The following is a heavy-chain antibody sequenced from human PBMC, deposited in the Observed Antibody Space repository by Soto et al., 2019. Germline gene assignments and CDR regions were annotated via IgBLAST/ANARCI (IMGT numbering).Heavy chain of an antibody. CDR2: ISGSGGST. CDR1: GFTFSSYA. Sequence: EVQLLESGGGLVQPGGSLRLSCAASGFTFSSYAMSWVRQAPGKGLEWVAAISGSGGSTYYADSVKGRFTISRDNSKNKMYLQMNSLRAEDTTVYYCAKGSSFDYWGQGTLVTVSS. V-gene: IGHV3-23*01. J-gene: IGHJ4*02. CDR3: AKGSSFDY.